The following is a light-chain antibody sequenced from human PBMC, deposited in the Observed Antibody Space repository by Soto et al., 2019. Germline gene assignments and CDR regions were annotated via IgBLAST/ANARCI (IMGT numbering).Light chain of an antibody. V-gene: IGKV3-20*01. J-gene: IGKJ2*01. CDR1: QSVSSNY. Sequence: EIVLTQSPGTLSLSPGERATLPCRASQSVSSNYLAWYQQKPGQAPRLLIYTASNRATGIPDRFSGSGSGTDFTLNISRLEPEDFAVYYCQQYGSSPYTFGQGTRLEIK. CDR3: QQYGSSPYT. CDR2: TAS.